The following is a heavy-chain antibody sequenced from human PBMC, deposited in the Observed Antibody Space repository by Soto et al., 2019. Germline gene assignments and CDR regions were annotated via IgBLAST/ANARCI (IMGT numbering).Heavy chain of an antibody. D-gene: IGHD6-19*01. Sequence: QVQLVESGGGLVKPGGSLRLSCAASGFTFSDYYMSWIRQAPGKGLEWVSYISSSGSTIYYADSVKGRFTISRDNAKNSLYLQMNSLRAEDTAVYYCARDRDSSGWYRESDTAGAWYFDLWGRGTLVTVSS. J-gene: IGHJ2*01. CDR2: ISSSGSTI. CDR3: ARDRDSSGWYRESDTAGAWYFDL. V-gene: IGHV3-11*01. CDR1: GFTFSDYY.